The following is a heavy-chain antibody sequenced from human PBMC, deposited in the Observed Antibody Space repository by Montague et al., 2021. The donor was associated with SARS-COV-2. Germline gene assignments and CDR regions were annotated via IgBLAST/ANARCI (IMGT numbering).Heavy chain of an antibody. Sequence: SETLSLTCAVHGGSFSGYYWNWVRQPPGKGLEWIGEINHGGSTNYNPSLKSRVTISADTSKNQFSLKLSSVTAADTAVYYCARGFDYWGQGTLVTVSS. CDR3: ARGFDY. CDR1: GGSFSGYY. V-gene: IGHV4-34*01. CDR2: INHGGST. J-gene: IGHJ4*02.